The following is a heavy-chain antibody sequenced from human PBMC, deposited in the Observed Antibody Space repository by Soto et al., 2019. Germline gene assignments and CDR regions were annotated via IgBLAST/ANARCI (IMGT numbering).Heavy chain of an antibody. J-gene: IGHJ4*02. D-gene: IGHD4-17*01. Sequence: SETLSLTCTVSGGSISSGGYYWSWIRQHPGKGLEWIGYIYYSGSTYYNPSLKSRVTISVDTSKNQFSLKLSSVAAADTAVYYCARNYGGNSDFDYWGQGTLVTVSS. CDR1: GGSISSGGYY. CDR3: ARNYGGNSDFDY. V-gene: IGHV4-31*03. CDR2: IYYSGST.